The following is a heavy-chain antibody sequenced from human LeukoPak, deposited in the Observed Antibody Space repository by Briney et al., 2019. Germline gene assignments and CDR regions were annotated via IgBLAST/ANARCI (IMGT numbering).Heavy chain of an antibody. D-gene: IGHD3-10*01. J-gene: IGHJ5*02. V-gene: IGHV1-18*01. CDR3: ARDHYYGSGPTNWFDP. Sequence: VAAVKVSSVASGYTFTVSYMHWVRQTPGRGLEWMGWISAYNGNTNYAQKLQGRVTMTTDTSTSTAYMELRSLRSDDTAVYYCARDHYYGSGPTNWFDPWGQGTLVTVSS. CDR2: ISAYNGNT. CDR1: GYTFTVSY.